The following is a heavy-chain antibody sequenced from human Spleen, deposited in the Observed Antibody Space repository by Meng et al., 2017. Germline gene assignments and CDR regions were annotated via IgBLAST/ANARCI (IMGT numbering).Heavy chain of an antibody. Sequence: GGSLRLSCTASGFTFGDYAMSWFRQAPGKGLEWVSAISGSGGSTYYADSVKGRFTISRDNSKNTLYLQMNSLRAEDTAVYYCAKEPLRGTAMVNYAFDIWGQGTMVTVSS. V-gene: IGHV3-23*01. CDR2: ISGSGGST. D-gene: IGHD5-18*01. J-gene: IGHJ3*02. CDR1: GFTFGDYA. CDR3: AKEPLRGTAMVNYAFDI.